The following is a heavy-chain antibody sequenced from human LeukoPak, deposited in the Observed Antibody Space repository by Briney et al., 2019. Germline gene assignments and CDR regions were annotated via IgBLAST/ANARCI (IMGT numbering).Heavy chain of an antibody. CDR1: GSTFSSYW. J-gene: IGHJ3*02. CDR2: IKQDGSEK. CDR3: AKEDSRYLGASAFDI. D-gene: IGHD3-16*01. V-gene: IGHV3-7*03. Sequence: PGGSLRLSCAASGSTFSSYWMSWVRQAPGKGLEWVANIKQDGSEKYYVDSVKGRFTISRDNAKNSLYLQMNSLRAEDTAVYYCAKEDSRYLGASAFDIWGQGTMVTVSS.